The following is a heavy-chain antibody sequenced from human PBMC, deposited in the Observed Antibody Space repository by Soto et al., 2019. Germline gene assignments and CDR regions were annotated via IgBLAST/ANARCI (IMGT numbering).Heavy chain of an antibody. D-gene: IGHD1-26*01. Sequence: QVQLVQSGAEVKKPGASVKVSCKASGYTFTSYGISWLRQAPGQGLEWMGWISAYNGNTNHAQMLQGRVTRTTDTSTSTPYMGLRSLRSDDTAVYYCGIGVGASDYFESWGQGAMVSVSS. V-gene: IGHV1-18*01. CDR2: ISAYNGNT. J-gene: IGHJ4*02. CDR1: GYTFTSYG. CDR3: GIGVGASDYFES.